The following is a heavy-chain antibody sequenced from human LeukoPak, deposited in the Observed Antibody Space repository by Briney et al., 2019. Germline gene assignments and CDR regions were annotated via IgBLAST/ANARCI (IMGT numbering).Heavy chain of an antibody. Sequence: SVKVSCKASGGTFSSYAISWVRQAPGQGLEWMGGIIPIFGTANYAQKFQGRVTITADKSTSTAYMELSSLRSEDTAVYYCASQPSPPPYDSSGYYLDWGQGTLVTVSS. CDR2: IIPIFGTA. CDR1: GGTFSSYA. J-gene: IGHJ4*02. D-gene: IGHD3-22*01. CDR3: ASQPSPPPYDSSGYYLD. V-gene: IGHV1-69*06.